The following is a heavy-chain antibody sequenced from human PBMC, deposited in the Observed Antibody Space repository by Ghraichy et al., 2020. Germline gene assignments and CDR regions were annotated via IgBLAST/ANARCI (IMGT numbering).Heavy chain of an antibody. J-gene: IGHJ4*02. CDR2: IHYSGNT. V-gene: IGHV4-31*03. D-gene: IGHD3-10*01. CDR3: ARSRPMVRGAIMGGLDY. Sequence: SQTLSLTCTVSGGPISSGGHYWTWIRQHPGKGLEWIGYIHYSGNTYYNPSLKSRVIISIDTSKNQFSLKLSSVTAADTAVYYCARSRPMVRGAIMGGLDYWGQGTLVTVSS. CDR1: GGPISSGGHY.